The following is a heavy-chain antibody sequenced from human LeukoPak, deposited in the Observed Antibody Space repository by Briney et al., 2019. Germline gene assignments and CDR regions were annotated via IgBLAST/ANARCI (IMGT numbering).Heavy chain of an antibody. CDR3: ARVWGSSGDFDY. Sequence: ASVKVSCKASGYTFTNFGVSWERQAPGQGLEWMGWINPYNGNTNYAQKVQGRVTMTTDTSTSTAYLELRSLTSDDTTVYYCARVWGSSGDFDYWGQGTLVTVSS. CDR2: INPYNGNT. CDR1: GYTFTNFG. J-gene: IGHJ4*02. V-gene: IGHV1-18*01. D-gene: IGHD6-6*01.